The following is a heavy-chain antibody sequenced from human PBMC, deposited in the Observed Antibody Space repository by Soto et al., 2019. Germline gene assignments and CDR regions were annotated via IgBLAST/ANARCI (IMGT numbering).Heavy chain of an antibody. V-gene: IGHV3-23*01. D-gene: IGHD6-19*01. Sequence: GSLRLSCAASGFTFSSYAMSWVRQAPVKGLEWVSAISGSGGSTYYADSVKGRFTISRDNSKNTLYLQMNSLRDEDTAVYYGAKIAVAGTYGMDGWGQGTTVTVSS. CDR1: GFTFSSYA. CDR2: ISGSGGST. J-gene: IGHJ6*02. CDR3: AKIAVAGTYGMDG.